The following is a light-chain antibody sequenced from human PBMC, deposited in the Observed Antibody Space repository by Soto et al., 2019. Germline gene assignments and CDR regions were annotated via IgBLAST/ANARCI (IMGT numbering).Light chain of an antibody. CDR3: QQSYSPRALT. Sequence: QLTQSPSSLSASVGDRVTITCRASQGISSWLAWYQQKPGKAPKLLIYGASTLQSGVPSRFSGSGSGTDFTLTISSLLPEDSATYYCQQSYSPRALTFGGGTKVDIK. CDR2: GAS. CDR1: QGISSW. J-gene: IGKJ4*01. V-gene: IGKV1-39*01.